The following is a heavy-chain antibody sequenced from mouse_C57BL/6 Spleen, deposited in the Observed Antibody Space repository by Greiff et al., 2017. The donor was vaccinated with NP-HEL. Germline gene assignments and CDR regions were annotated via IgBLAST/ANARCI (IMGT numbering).Heavy chain of an antibody. CDR2: ILPGSGST. CDR1: GYTFTGYW. D-gene: IGHD1-1*01. V-gene: IGHV1-9*01. Sequence: VKLQQSGAELMKPGASVKLSCKATGYTFTGYWIEWVKQRPGHGLEWIGEILPGSGSTNYNEKFKGKATFTADTSSNTAYMQLRSLTTEDSAMYYCARTSVAEDWYFDGWGTGTTVTVSS. CDR3: ARTSVAEDWYFDG. J-gene: IGHJ1*03.